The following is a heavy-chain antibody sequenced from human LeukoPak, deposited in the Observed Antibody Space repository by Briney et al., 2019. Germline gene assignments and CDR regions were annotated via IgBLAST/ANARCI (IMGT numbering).Heavy chain of an antibody. CDR3: ARVTSITMVRGVITRSKNFDY. CDR2: INPNNGGT. V-gene: IGHV1-2*02. CDR1: GYTFNGYY. Sequence: ASVKVSCKSSGYTFNGYYMHWVRQAPGQGLEWMGWINPNNGGTKYAQNFQGRVTMTRDTSISTAYMELDRLRFDDTAVYYCARVTSITMVRGVITRSKNFDYWGQGTLVTVSS. J-gene: IGHJ4*02. D-gene: IGHD3-10*01.